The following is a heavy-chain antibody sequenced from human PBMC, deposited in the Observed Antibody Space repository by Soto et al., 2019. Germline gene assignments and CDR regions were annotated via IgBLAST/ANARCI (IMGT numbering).Heavy chain of an antibody. CDR1: GFRLSDHG. Sequence: GGSLRLSCAASGFRLSDHGMHWVRQAPGKGLEWVAISYSDGRNKYYADSVKGRFTISRDNSKNTLDLQMNSLRGEDTALYYCARASWQQLGGLWGQGTLVTVSS. J-gene: IGHJ4*02. D-gene: IGHD6-13*01. V-gene: IGHV3-33*01. CDR2: SYSDGRNK. CDR3: ARASWQQLGGL.